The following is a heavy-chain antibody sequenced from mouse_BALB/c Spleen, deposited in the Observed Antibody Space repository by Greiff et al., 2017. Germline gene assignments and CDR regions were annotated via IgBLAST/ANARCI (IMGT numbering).Heavy chain of an antibody. Sequence: VQLQESGPGLVKPSQSLSLTCSVTGYSITSGYYWNWIRQFPGNKLEWMGYISYDGSNNYNPSLKNRISITRDTSKNQFFLKLNSVTTEDTATYYCARVGNYHYAMDYWGQGTSVTVSS. D-gene: IGHD2-1*01. V-gene: IGHV3-6*02. CDR2: ISYDGSN. J-gene: IGHJ4*01. CDR3: ARVGNYHYAMDY. CDR1: GYSITSGYY.